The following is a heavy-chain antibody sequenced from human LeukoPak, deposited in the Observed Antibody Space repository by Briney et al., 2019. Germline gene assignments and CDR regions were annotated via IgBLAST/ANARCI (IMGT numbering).Heavy chain of an antibody. J-gene: IGHJ3*02. CDR2: IIPIFGKA. D-gene: IGHD3-16*02. CDR1: GGTFSSYA. Sequence: ASVKVSCKASGGTFSSYAISWVRQAPGQGLEWMGGIIPIFGKANYAQKFQGRVTITADVSTSTAYMELSSLRSEDTAVYYCAREMITFGGVIVNAFDIWGQGTMVTVSS. V-gene: IGHV1-69*13. CDR3: AREMITFGGVIVNAFDI.